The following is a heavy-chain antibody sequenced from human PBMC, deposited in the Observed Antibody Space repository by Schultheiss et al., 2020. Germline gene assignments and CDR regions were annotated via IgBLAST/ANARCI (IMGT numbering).Heavy chain of an antibody. Sequence: ASVKVSCKASGYTFTSYDINWVRQATGQGLEWMGWMNPNSGNTGYAQKFQGRVTMTRNTSISTAYMELSSLRSEDTAVYYCARSLPYGYYFDYWGQGTLVTVSS. J-gene: IGHJ4*02. CDR1: GYTFTSYD. CDR2: MNPNSGNT. V-gene: IGHV1-8*01. D-gene: IGHD4-17*01. CDR3: ARSLPYGYYFDY.